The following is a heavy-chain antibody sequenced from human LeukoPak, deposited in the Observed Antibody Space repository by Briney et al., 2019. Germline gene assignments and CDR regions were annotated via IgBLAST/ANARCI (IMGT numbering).Heavy chain of an antibody. CDR3: ARDPRTTVTRYFDY. CDR1: GFTVSSNY. V-gene: IGHV3-66*01. Sequence: SGGSLRLSCAASGFTVSSNYMSWVRQAPGKGLEWVSVIYSGGSTYYADSVKGRFTISRDNSKNTLYLQMNSLRAEDTAVYYCARDPRTTVTRYFDYWGQGTLVTVSS. J-gene: IGHJ4*02. D-gene: IGHD4-11*01. CDR2: IYSGGST.